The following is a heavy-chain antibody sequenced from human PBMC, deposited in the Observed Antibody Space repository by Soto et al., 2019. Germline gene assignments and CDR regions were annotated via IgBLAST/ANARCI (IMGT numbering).Heavy chain of an antibody. J-gene: IGHJ4*02. CDR1: GGSFSGYY. CDR3: ARQGSIAVAGRFDS. V-gene: IGHV4-34*01. D-gene: IGHD6-19*01. Sequence: QVQLQQWGAGLLKPSETLSLTCAVYGGSFSGYYWSWIRQPPGKGLDWIREINHSGSTNYNPSRKSRVTISVDASKNQFSLKLSSVTAADTAVYYCARQGSIAVAGRFDSWGQGTLVTVSS. CDR2: INHSGST.